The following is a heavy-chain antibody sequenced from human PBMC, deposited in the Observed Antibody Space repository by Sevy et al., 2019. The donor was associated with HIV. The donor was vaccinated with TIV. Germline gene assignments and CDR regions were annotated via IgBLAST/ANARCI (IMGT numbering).Heavy chain of an antibody. CDR1: GFTFGDYA. D-gene: IGHD3-9*01. CDR2: IRSKAYGGKT. CDR3: TRVVSYYDILTGYHDAFDI. J-gene: IGHJ3*02. V-gene: IGHV3-49*03. Sequence: GGSLRLSCTASGFTFGDYAMSWFRQAPGKGLEWVGFIRSKAYGGKTEYAASVKGRFTISRDDSKSIAYLKMNSLKTEDTAVYYCTRVVSYYDILTGYHDAFDIWGQGTMVTVSS.